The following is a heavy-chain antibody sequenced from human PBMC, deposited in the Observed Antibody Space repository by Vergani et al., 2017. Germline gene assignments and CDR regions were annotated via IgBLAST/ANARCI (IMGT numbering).Heavy chain of an antibody. CDR1: GGTFSSYA. D-gene: IGHD2-2*01. Sequence: QVQLVQSGAEVKKPGSSVKVSCKASGGTFSSYAISWVRQAPGQGLEWMGRIIPILGIANYAQKFQGRVTITADKSTSTAYRELSSLRSEDTAVYYCARGSSGGIVVVPVDWGQGTLVTVSS. V-gene: IGHV1-69*04. J-gene: IGHJ4*02. CDR2: IIPILGIA. CDR3: ARGSSGGIVVVPVD.